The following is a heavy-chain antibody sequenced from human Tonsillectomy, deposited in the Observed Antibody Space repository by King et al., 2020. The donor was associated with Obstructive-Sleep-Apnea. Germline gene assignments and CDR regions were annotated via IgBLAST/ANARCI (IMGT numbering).Heavy chain of an antibody. D-gene: IGHD3-22*01. CDR1: GFTFNTYG. CDR2: ISFDGSNK. V-gene: IGHV3-30*18. Sequence: VQLVESGGGVVQPGRSLRLSCAASGFTFNTYGMHWFRQAPGKGLEWVAVISFDGSNKQYGDSAKGRFTVSRDNSKNTLYLQMNSLRAGDTAVYYCAKDTSYYDSSGYFGALDIWGQGTMVTVSS. J-gene: IGHJ3*02. CDR3: AKDTSYYDSSGYFGALDI.